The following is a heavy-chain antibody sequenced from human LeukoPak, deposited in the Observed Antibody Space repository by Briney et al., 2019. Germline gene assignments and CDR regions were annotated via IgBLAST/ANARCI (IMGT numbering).Heavy chain of an antibody. V-gene: IGHV3-30-3*01. J-gene: IGHJ4*02. Sequence: GGSLRLSCAASGFTFSSYAMHWVRQAPGKGLEWVAVISYDGSNKYYADSVKGRFTISRDNSKNTLYLQMNSLRAEDTAVYYCAREFYYDSSGTSDYWGQGTLVTVSS. CDR3: AREFYYDSSGTSDY. CDR1: GFTFSSYA. CDR2: ISYDGSNK. D-gene: IGHD3-22*01.